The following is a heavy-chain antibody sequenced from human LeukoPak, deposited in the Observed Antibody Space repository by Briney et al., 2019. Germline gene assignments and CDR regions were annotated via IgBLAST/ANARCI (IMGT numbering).Heavy chain of an antibody. CDR1: GGTFSSYA. CDR3: ARESRVLTYYYDSSGYSY. CDR2: IIPIFGTA. J-gene: IGHJ4*02. Sequence: GASVKVSCKASGGTFSSYAISWVRQAPGQGLEWMGGIIPIFGTANYAQKFQGRVTITADESTSTAYMELSSLRSEDTAVYYCARESRVLTYYYDSSGYSYWGQGTLVTVSS. D-gene: IGHD3-22*01. V-gene: IGHV1-69*01.